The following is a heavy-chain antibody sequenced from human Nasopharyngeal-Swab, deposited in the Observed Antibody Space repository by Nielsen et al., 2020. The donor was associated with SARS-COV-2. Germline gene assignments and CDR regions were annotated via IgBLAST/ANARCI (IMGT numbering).Heavy chain of an antibody. CDR1: GYTFISYG. D-gene: IGHD6-19*01. J-gene: IGHJ5*02. Sequence: ASVKVSCKASGYTFISYGIIWVRQAPGQGLEWMGWISAYNGNTNYAQKLQGRVTMTTDTSTSTAYMELRSLRSDDTAVYYCARAAVAGENWFDPWGQGTLVTVSS. CDR2: ISAYNGNT. CDR3: ARAAVAGENWFDP. V-gene: IGHV1-18*01.